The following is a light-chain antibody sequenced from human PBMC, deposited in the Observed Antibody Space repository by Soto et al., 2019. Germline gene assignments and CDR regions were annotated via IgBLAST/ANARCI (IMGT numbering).Light chain of an antibody. V-gene: IGLV1-40*01. J-gene: IGLJ2*01. Sequence: QSMLTQPPSVSGAPGQRVTISCTGSSSNIGARYDVHWYQQLPGTAPKLLIYTNSNRPSGVPDRFSGSKSGTSASLAITGLQAEDEADYYCQSYDTSLSVVFGGGSKVTVL. CDR1: SSNIGARYD. CDR3: QSYDTSLSVV. CDR2: TNS.